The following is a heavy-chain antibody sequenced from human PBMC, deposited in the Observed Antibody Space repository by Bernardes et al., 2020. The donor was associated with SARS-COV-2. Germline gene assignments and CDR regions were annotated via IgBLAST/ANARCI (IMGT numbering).Heavy chain of an antibody. CDR2: IYYSGST. D-gene: IGHD2-15*01. CDR1: GGSISSYY. J-gene: IGHJ6*02. Sequence: SETLSLTCTVSGGSISSYYWSWIRQPPGKGLEWIGYIYYSGSTNYNPSLKSRVTISVDTSKNQFSLKLSSVTAADTAVYYCARESPGCSGGSCYSFGYYYGMDVWGQGTTVTVSS. CDR3: ARESPGCSGGSCYSFGYYYGMDV. V-gene: IGHV4-59*01.